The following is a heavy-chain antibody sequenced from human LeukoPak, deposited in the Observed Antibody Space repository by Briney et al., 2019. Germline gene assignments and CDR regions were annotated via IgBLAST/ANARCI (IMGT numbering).Heavy chain of an antibody. V-gene: IGHV3-7*03. CDR3: AKGLMTYDY. D-gene: IGHD2-8*01. CDR2: INQDATEM. CDR1: GFTFSSSW. Sequence: GGSLRLSCAVSGFTFSSSWMSWVRQAPGKGLEWVANINQDATEMYYVASVKGRFTISRDNAKNSLFLQMNSLRAEDTAVYYCAKGLMTYDYWGQGTLVTVSS. J-gene: IGHJ4*02.